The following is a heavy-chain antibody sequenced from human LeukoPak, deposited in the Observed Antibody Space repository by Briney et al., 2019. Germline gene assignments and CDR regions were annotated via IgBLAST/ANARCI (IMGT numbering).Heavy chain of an antibody. J-gene: IGHJ3*02. D-gene: IGHD6-19*01. Sequence: SETLSLTCTVSGGSISSSSYYWGWIRQPPGKGLEWIGSIYYSGSTYYNPSLKSRVTISVDTSKNQFSLKLSSVTAADTAVYYCVANSGWYWGAFDIWGQGTMVTVSS. V-gene: IGHV4-39*07. CDR3: VANSGWYWGAFDI. CDR2: IYYSGST. CDR1: GGSISSSSYY.